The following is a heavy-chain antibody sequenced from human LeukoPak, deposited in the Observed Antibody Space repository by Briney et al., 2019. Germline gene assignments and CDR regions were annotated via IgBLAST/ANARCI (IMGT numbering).Heavy chain of an antibody. CDR1: GDIFSNYG. V-gene: IGHV1-69*04. D-gene: IGHD5-18*01. CDR2: IIPIVGIA. J-gene: IGHJ4*02. CDR3: ARDLGGYSYGLHPDFDH. Sequence: ASVKVSCKASGDIFSNYGIGWVRQAPGQGLEWMGRIIPIVGIANYAQKFQGRVTITADKSTSTAYMELSSLGSEDTAVYYCARDLGGYSYGLHPDFDHWGQGTLVTVSS.